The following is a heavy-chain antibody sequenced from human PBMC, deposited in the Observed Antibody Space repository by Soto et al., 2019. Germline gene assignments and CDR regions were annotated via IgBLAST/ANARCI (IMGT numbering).Heavy chain of an antibody. V-gene: IGHV1-2*04. CDR3: ARGAAARFPRYYYMDV. Sequence: ASVKVSCKASGYTFTGYYMHWVRQAPGQGLEWMGWINPNSGGTNYAQKFQGWVTMTRDTSISTAYMELSRLRSDDTAVYYCARGAAARFPRYYYMDVWGKGTTVTVSS. CDR1: GYTFTGYY. J-gene: IGHJ6*03. CDR2: INPNSGGT. D-gene: IGHD6-13*01.